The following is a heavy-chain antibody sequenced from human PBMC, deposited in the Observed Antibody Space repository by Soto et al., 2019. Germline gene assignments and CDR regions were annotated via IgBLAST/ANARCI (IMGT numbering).Heavy chain of an antibody. J-gene: IGHJ4*02. CDR2: TSNSGST. CDR1: GGSITSSGYY. D-gene: IGHD2-2*01. Sequence: QVQLQESGPGLVKPSQTLSLTCTVSGGSITSSGYYWSWIRQHPGEGLEWIGFTSNSGSTSYNPPLKRRVTIAVDTSSNHCSLNTKCVAAADTAAYYCARGGGSTKVDYWGQGTLVTVSP. CDR3: ARGGGSTKVDY. V-gene: IGHV4-31*03.